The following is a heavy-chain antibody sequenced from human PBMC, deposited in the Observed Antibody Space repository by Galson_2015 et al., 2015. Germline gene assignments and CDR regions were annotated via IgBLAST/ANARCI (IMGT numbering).Heavy chain of an antibody. CDR1: GFTFSSYS. V-gene: IGHV3-48*02. J-gene: IGHJ4*02. D-gene: IGHD2-2*02. CDR3: ARETIQLLLYPDFECLDY. CDR2: ISSSSSTI. Sequence: SLRLSCAASGFTFSSYSMNWVRQAPGKGLEWVSYISSSSSTIYYADSVKGRFTISRDNAKNSLYLQMTSLRDEDTAVYYCARETIQLLLYPDFECLDYWAQGTRCTSSS.